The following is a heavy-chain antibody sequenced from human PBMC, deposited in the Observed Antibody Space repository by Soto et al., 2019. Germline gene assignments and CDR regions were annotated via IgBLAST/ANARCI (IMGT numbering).Heavy chain of an antibody. V-gene: IGHV1-46*03. CDR3: TRDGYSSSWYVDY. D-gene: IGHD6-13*01. CDR1: GYTFTSYY. J-gene: IGHJ4*02. Sequence: QVQLVQSGAEVKKPGASVKVSCKASGYTFTSYYMHWVRQAPGQGLEWMGIINPSGGSITYAQKFPGRVTMTRDTSTSTVYMELSSLRSEDTAVYYCTRDGYSSSWYVDYWGQGTLVTVSS. CDR2: INPSGGSI.